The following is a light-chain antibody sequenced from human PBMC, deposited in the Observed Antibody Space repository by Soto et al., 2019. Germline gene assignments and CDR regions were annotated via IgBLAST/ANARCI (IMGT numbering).Light chain of an antibody. CDR1: QSISTN. CDR3: QQYNNWPPLT. J-gene: IGKJ4*01. Sequence: EIVMTQSPATLSVSPGERATLSCRASQSISTNLAWYQQKPGQAPRLLIYGASTSATGIPARFSGSGSGTDFNLTISSLQSEDFAVYYCQQYNNWPPLTFGGGTKVEIK. CDR2: GAS. V-gene: IGKV3-15*01.